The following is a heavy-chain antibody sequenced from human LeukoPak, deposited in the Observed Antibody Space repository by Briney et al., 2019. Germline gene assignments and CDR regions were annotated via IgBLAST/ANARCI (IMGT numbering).Heavy chain of an antibody. Sequence: GGSLRLSCAASGFTFNNYGMHWVRQAPGKGLEWVAFIRYNGNNQYYADSVKGRFTISRDNSKNTLYLQMNSLKGDDTAVYYCAKDSASYYIDVWGKGTTVIISS. CDR2: IRYNGNNQ. V-gene: IGHV3-30*02. J-gene: IGHJ6*03. CDR3: AKDSASYYIDV. D-gene: IGHD3-10*01. CDR1: GFTFNNYG.